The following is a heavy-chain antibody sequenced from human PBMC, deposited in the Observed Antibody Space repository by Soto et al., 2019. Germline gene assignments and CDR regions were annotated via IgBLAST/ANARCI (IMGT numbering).Heavy chain of an antibody. Sequence: SETLSLTCTVSGGSISSSSYYWGWIRQPPGKGLEWIGSIYYSGSTYYNPSLKSRVTISVDTSKNYFSLKLGSVTAADTAVYYCAKWSTRLDPWGPGTLVTVSS. J-gene: IGHJ5*02. D-gene: IGHD2-8*01. CDR1: GGSISSSSYY. CDR2: IYYSGST. V-gene: IGHV4-39*02. CDR3: AKWSTRLDP.